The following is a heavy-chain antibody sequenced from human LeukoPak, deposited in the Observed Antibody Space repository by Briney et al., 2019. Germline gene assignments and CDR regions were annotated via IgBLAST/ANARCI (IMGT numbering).Heavy chain of an antibody. D-gene: IGHD3-10*01. CDR2: ISAYNGNT. CDR3: ARDYYGSGSYYKMGGDFDY. Sequence: ASVKVSCKASGYTFSNYGISWVRQAPGQGLEWMGWISAYNGNTDYAQKLRGRVTMTTDTSTSTAYMELRSLRSDDTAVYYCARDYYGSGSYYKMGGDFDYWGQGTLVTVSS. V-gene: IGHV1-18*01. CDR1: GYTFSNYG. J-gene: IGHJ4*02.